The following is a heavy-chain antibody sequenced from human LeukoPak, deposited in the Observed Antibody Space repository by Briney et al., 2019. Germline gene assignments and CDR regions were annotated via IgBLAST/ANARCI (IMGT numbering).Heavy chain of an antibody. D-gene: IGHD2-2*01. CDR2: ISYDGSNK. J-gene: IGHJ6*04. Sequence: GRPLRLSCAASGFTFSSYGMHWVRQAPGKGLEWVAVISYDGSNKYYADSVKGRFTISRDNSKNTLYLQMNSLRAEDTAVYYCATLVVPTSLNYYYYGMDVWGKGTTVTVSS. CDR3: ATLVVPTSLNYYYYGMDV. V-gene: IGHV3-30*03. CDR1: GFTFSSYG.